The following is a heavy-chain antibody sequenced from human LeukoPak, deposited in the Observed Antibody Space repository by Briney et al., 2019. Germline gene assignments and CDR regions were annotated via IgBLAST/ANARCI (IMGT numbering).Heavy chain of an antibody. Sequence: GGSLRLSCAASGFTFSSYAMSWVRQAPGKGLEWVAFITSKAYGGTAEYAASVKGRFTMSRDDSKSIAYLQMNSLKIDDTGFYYCTKAIGIVVGTWYFDYWGQGALVTVSS. CDR3: TKAIGIVVGTWYFDY. J-gene: IGHJ4*02. CDR1: GFTFSSYA. V-gene: IGHV3-49*04. CDR2: ITSKAYGGTA. D-gene: IGHD6-19*01.